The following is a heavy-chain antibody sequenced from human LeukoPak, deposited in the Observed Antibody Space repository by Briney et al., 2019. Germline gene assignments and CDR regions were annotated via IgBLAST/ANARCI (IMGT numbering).Heavy chain of an antibody. CDR1: GFTFRSYG. CDR2: ISYDGSNK. D-gene: IGHD2/OR15-2a*01. Sequence: GGSLRLSCAASGFTFRSYGMHWVRQAPGKGLEWVAVISYDGSNKYYADSVKGRFTISRDNSKNTLYLQMNSLRAEDTAVYYCAKDGPGEGYYDYWGQGTLVTVSS. V-gene: IGHV3-30*18. CDR3: AKDGPGEGYYDY. J-gene: IGHJ4*02.